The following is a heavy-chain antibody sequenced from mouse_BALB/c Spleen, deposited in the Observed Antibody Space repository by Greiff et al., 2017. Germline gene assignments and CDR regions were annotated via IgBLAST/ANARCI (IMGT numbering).Heavy chain of an antibody. J-gene: IGHJ4*01. CDR1: GYTFTSYW. D-gene: IGHD2-10*01. CDR3: TRSYYGNYAMDY. V-gene: IGHV1-5*01. Sequence: VQLKESGTVLARPGASVKMSCKASGYTFTSYWMHWVKQRPGQGLEWIGAIYPGNSDTSYNQKFKGKAKLTAVTSTSTAYMELSSLTNEDSAVYYCTRSYYGNYAMDYWGQGTSVTVSS. CDR2: IYPGNSDT.